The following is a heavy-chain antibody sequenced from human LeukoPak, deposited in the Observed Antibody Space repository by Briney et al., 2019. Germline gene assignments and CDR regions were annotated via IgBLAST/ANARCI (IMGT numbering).Heavy chain of an antibody. V-gene: IGHV4-34*01. Sequence: SETLSLTCAVYGGSFSGYYWSWIRQPPGKGLEWIGEINHSGSTNYNPSLKSRVTISVDTSKNQFSLKLSSVTAADTAVYYCARLGGSAAAGSYYFDHWGQGTLVSVSS. J-gene: IGHJ4*02. CDR3: ARLGGSAAAGSYYFDH. CDR1: GGSFSGYY. CDR2: INHSGST. D-gene: IGHD6-13*01.